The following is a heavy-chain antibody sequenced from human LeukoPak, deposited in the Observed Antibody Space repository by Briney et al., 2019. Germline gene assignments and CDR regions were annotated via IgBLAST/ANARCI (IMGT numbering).Heavy chain of an antibody. Sequence: PGGSLRLSCAASGFTFSSYAMSWVRQAPGKGLEWVSAISGSGGSTYYADSVKGRFTISRDNSKNTLYLQMNSLRAEDTAVYYCAKLVTDYGSGSHGYYWGQGTLVTVSS. CDR3: AKLVTDYGSGSHGYY. D-gene: IGHD3-10*01. CDR2: ISGSGGST. V-gene: IGHV3-23*01. J-gene: IGHJ4*02. CDR1: GFTFSSYA.